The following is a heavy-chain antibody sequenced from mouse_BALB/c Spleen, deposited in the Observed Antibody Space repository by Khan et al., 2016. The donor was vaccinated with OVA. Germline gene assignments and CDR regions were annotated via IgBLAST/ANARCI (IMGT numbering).Heavy chain of an antibody. V-gene: IGHV1-7*01. Sequence: QVQLQQSGAELAKPGASVQMSRKASGYTFTTYWMHWVKQRPGQGLEWIGYINPTSGYTDYSENFKDKATLSADKSSSTAYMQLSRLTSEDSAVYYCTRDRIDYWGQGTTLTVSS. J-gene: IGHJ2*01. CDR2: INPTSGYT. CDR3: TRDRIDY. CDR1: GYTFTTYW.